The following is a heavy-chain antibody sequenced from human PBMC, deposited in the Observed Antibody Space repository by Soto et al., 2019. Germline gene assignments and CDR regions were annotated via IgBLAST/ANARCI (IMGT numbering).Heavy chain of an antibody. J-gene: IGHJ4*02. CDR1: GGSISSYY. V-gene: IGHV4-59*01. Sequence: QVQLQESGPGLVKPSETLSLTCTVSGGSISSYYWWWIRQPPGKGLEWIGYIYYSGSTNYNPSLKSRVTISVDTSKNQFSLKLSSVTAADTAVYYCAREVVYYFDYWGQGTLVTVSS. CDR3: AREVVYYFDY. CDR2: IYYSGST. D-gene: IGHD2-15*01.